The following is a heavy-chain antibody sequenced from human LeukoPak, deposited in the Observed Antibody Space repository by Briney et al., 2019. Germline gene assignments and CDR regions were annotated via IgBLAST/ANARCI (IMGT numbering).Heavy chain of an antibody. D-gene: IGHD2-21*01. V-gene: IGHV3-74*01. Sequence: GGSLGLSCAASGFPFSNYWMHWVRQDPGKGLVWVSHITSDGINTGYADSVKGRFTISRDNAKNALYLQMNSLRAEDTAVYYCARDDPGIGIDYWGQGTLVTVSS. J-gene: IGHJ4*02. CDR1: GFPFSNYW. CDR3: ARDDPGIGIDY. CDR2: ITSDGINT.